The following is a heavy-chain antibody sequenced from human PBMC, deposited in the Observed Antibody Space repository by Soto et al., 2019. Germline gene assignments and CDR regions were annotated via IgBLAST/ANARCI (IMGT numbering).Heavy chain of an antibody. CDR3: ARGASNWQYFDY. Sequence: SETLCLTCTVSEVSIRCYYWSWIRQPPGKGLEWIGYFHYTGISNYNSSLKSRVTMSLDTSKNQFSLKLSSVSAADTAIYYCARGASNWQYFDYWGQGALVTVSS. D-gene: IGHD4-4*01. J-gene: IGHJ4*02. CDR2: FHYTGIS. V-gene: IGHV4-59*01. CDR1: EVSIRCYY.